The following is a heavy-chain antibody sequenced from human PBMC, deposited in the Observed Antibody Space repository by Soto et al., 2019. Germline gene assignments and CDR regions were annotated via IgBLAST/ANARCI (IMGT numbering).Heavy chain of an antibody. J-gene: IGHJ6*02. D-gene: IGHD6-6*01. Sequence: QVQLQQWGAGLSKPSETLSLTCAVYGGSFSGYYWSWIRQPPGKGLEWIGEINHSGSTNYNPSLKSRVTISVDTSKNQFSLKLSSVTAADTAVYYCARGIAARPYYYYYYGMDVWGQGTTVTVSS. CDR1: GGSFSGYY. CDR2: INHSGST. CDR3: ARGIAARPYYYYYYGMDV. V-gene: IGHV4-34*01.